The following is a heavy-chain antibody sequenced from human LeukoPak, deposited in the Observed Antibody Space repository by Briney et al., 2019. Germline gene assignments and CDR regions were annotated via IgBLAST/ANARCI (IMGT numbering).Heavy chain of an antibody. J-gene: IGHJ6*03. V-gene: IGHV4-39*01. Sequence: PSETLSLTCSVSGGSISSSLYHWGWLRQPPGKGLEWIGNVFHSGNTYSSPSLQSRVAFSVDTSKNQFSLKLTSVTPTDTAVYYCARQIVGTSWNYYYSYIDVWGKGTSVSVSS. CDR2: VFHSGNT. CDR3: ARQIVGTSWNYYYSYIDV. D-gene: IGHD1-1*01. CDR1: GGSISSSLYH.